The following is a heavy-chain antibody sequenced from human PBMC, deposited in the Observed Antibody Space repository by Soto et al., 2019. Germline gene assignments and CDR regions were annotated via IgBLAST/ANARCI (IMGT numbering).Heavy chain of an antibody. CDR2: INPNSGGT. J-gene: IGHJ3*02. Sequence: ASVKVSCKASGYTFTGYYMHWVRQAPGQGLEWMGWINPNSGGTNYAQKFQGWVTMTRDTSISTAYMELSRLRSDDTAVYYCARDLDCGGGSCYSGGRGAFDIWGQGTMVTVSS. D-gene: IGHD2-15*01. CDR3: ARDLDCGGGSCYSGGRGAFDI. CDR1: GYTFTGYY. V-gene: IGHV1-2*04.